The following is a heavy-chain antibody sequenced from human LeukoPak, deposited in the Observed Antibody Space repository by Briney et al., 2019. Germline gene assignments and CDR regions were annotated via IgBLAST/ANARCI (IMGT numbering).Heavy chain of an antibody. V-gene: IGHV1-3*01. CDR1: GGTFSSYA. D-gene: IGHD3-22*01. Sequence: ASVKVSCKASGGTFSSYAISWLRQAPGQRLDWMGWINGGSGNTKYSPEFQGRVTITGDTSASTGYMELSSLRSEDTAVYYCANPRYDSSGYYYVDWGQGTLVTVSS. J-gene: IGHJ4*02. CDR2: INGGSGNT. CDR3: ANPRYDSSGYYYVD.